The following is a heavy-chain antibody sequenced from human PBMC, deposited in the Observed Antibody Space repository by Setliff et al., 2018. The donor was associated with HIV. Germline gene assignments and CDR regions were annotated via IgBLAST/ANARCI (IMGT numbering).Heavy chain of an antibody. CDR3: ARHPTVTSFQIDS. CDR2: VYYSGIT. Sequence: SETLSLTCDVSGDLIRNSYYYWAWIRQSPGRGLEWIGSVYYSGITHYNPSLKSRVTISVDTSKNQFSLKLSSVTAADTAVYYCARHPTVTSFQIDSWGQGTLVTSPQ. V-gene: IGHV4-39*07. CDR1: GDLIRNSYYY. J-gene: IGHJ4*02. D-gene: IGHD4-17*01.